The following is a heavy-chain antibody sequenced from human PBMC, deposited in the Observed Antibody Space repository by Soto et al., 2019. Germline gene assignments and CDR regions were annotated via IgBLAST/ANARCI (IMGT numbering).Heavy chain of an antibody. Sequence: SETLSLTCTVSGGSISSYYWSWIRQPPGKGLEWIGYIYYSGSTNYNPSLKSRVTISVDTSKNQFSLKLSSVTAADTAVYYCARDPRSYDGYYFDYWGQGTLVTVSS. CDR1: GGSISSYY. CDR3: ARDPRSYDGYYFDY. J-gene: IGHJ4*02. D-gene: IGHD1-26*01. CDR2: IYYSGST. V-gene: IGHV4-59*01.